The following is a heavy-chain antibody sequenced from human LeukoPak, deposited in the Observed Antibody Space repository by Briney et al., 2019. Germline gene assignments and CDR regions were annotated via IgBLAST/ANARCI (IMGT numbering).Heavy chain of an antibody. CDR3: ARVSLWFGEFVSRFDP. V-gene: IGHV4-31*03. CDR1: GASISGGGYY. Sequence: KTPQTLSLTCTVSGASISGGGYYWSWIRQHPGKGLEWIGYIYYSGSTYYNPSLKSRVTISVDTSKNQFSLKLSSVTAADTAVYYCARVSLWFGEFVSRFDPWGQGTLVTVSS. CDR2: IYYSGST. J-gene: IGHJ5*02. D-gene: IGHD3-10*01.